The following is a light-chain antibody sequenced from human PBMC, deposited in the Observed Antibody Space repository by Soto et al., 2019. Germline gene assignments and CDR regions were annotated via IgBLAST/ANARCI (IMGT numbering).Light chain of an antibody. CDR1: QSVSSSY. Sequence: EIVLTQSPGTLSLSPGERATLSCRASQSVSSSYLAWYQQKPGQAPSLLIYGASSRATGIPDRFSGSGSGTDFALTISRLEPEHFAVYYCQQYGSSPQYTFGQGTKLEIK. J-gene: IGKJ2*01. CDR2: GAS. CDR3: QQYGSSPQYT. V-gene: IGKV3-20*01.